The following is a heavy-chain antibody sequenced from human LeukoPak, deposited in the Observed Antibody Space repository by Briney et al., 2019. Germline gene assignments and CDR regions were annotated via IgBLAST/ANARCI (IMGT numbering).Heavy chain of an antibody. D-gene: IGHD4-17*01. Sequence: GGSLRLSCAASGFTFSSYWMSWVRQAPGKGLEWVANRKQDGREKYYVDSVKGRFTISRDSAKNSLYLQMNSLRAEDTAVYYCARVYEPSYSGDYLRYYFDYWGLGTLVTVSS. CDR1: GFTFSSYW. CDR3: ARVYEPSYSGDYLRYYFDY. CDR2: RKQDGREK. V-gene: IGHV3-7*01. J-gene: IGHJ4*02.